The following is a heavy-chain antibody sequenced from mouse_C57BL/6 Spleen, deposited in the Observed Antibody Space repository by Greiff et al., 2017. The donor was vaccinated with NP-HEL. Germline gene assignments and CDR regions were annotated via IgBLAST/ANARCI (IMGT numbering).Heavy chain of an antibody. Sequence: DVHLVESGGGLVKPGGSLKLSCAASGFTFSSYAMSWVRQTPEKRLEWVATISDGGSYTYYPDNVKGRFTISRDNAKNNLYLQMSHLKSEDTAMYYCARERGSSFWYFDVWGTGTTVTVSS. CDR3: ARERGSSFWYFDV. D-gene: IGHD1-1*01. CDR2: ISDGGSYT. J-gene: IGHJ1*03. V-gene: IGHV5-4*01. CDR1: GFTFSSYA.